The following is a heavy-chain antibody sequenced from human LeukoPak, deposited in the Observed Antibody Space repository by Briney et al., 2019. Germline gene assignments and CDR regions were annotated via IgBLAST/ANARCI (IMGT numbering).Heavy chain of an antibody. J-gene: IGHJ4*02. CDR1: GGSFSGYY. CDR2: INHSGST. D-gene: IGHD3-22*01. CDR3: AGMYYYDSSGYYYFDY. Sequence: PSETLSLTCAVYGGSFSGYYWSWIRQPPGKGLEWIGEINHSGSTNYNPSLKSRVTISVDTSKNQFSLKLSSVTAADTAVYYCAGMYYYDSSGYYYFDYWGQGTLVTVSS. V-gene: IGHV4-34*01.